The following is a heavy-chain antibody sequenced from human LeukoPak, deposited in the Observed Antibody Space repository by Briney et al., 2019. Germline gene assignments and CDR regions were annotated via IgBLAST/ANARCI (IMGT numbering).Heavy chain of an antibody. CDR3: AKDGNSKITIFGVVNHLNYYYYGMDV. CDR2: ISGDGGST. D-gene: IGHD3-3*01. V-gene: IGHV3-43*02. Sequence: GGSLRLSCAASGFTFYDYAMHWVRQAPGKGLELVSLISGDGGSTYYADSVKGRFTISRDNSKNSLYLQMNSLRTEDTALYYCAKDGNSKITIFGVVNHLNYYYYGMDVWGQGTTVTVSS. CDR1: GFTFYDYA. J-gene: IGHJ6*02.